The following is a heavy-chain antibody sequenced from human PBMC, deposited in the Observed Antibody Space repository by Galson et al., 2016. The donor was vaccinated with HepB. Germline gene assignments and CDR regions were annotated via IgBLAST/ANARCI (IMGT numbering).Heavy chain of an antibody. CDR3: AKDWEVRGVGYFDL. D-gene: IGHD3-10*01. Sequence: SLRLSCAASGFTFSNYGMHWVRQAPGKGLEWVAVISYDGSKKYSVDSVRGRITISRDNSKNTLYLQMNSLRLEDTAVYYCAKDWEVRGVGYFDLWGRGTLVTVSS. V-gene: IGHV3-30*18. CDR1: GFTFSNYG. CDR2: ISYDGSKK. J-gene: IGHJ2*01.